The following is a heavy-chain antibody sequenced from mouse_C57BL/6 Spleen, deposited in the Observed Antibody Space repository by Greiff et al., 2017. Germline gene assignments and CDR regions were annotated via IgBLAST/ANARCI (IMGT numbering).Heavy chain of an antibody. CDR1: GYTFTSYG. D-gene: IGHD1-1*01. J-gene: IGHJ1*03. CDR2: IYPRSGNT. V-gene: IGHV1-81*01. CDR3: ARCLYYGSSYGYFDV. Sequence: QVQLQQSGAELARPGASVKLSCKASGYTFTSYGISWVKQRTGQGLEWIGEIYPRSGNTYYNEKFKGKATLTADKSSSTAYMELRSLTSEDSAVYFCARCLYYGSSYGYFDVWGTGTTVTVSS.